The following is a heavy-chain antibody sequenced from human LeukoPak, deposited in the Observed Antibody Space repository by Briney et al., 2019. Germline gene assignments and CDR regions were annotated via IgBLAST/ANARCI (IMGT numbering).Heavy chain of an antibody. Sequence: SQTLSLTCTVSGGSISSGDYYWSWIRQPPGKGLEWIGYIYYSGSTYYNPSLKSRVTIPVDTSKNQFSLKPSSVTAADTAVYYCARRGGPLTYYDFWSGNLGFDYWGQGTLVTVSS. CDR2: IYYSGST. CDR1: GGSISSGDYY. D-gene: IGHD3-3*01. V-gene: IGHV4-30-4*01. CDR3: ARRGGPLTYYDFWSGNLGFDY. J-gene: IGHJ4*02.